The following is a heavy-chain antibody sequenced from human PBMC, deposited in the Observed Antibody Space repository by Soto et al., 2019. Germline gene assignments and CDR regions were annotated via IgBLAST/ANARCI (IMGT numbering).Heavy chain of an antibody. Sequence: PGESLKISCXGSGYSFTSYWIGWVRQMPGKGLEWMGIIYPGDSDTRYSPSFQGQVTISADKSISTAYLQWSSLKASDTAMYYCARNGEQQLENYYYYYGMDVWGQGTTVTVSS. D-gene: IGHD6-13*01. CDR1: GYSFTSYW. CDR2: IYPGDSDT. V-gene: IGHV5-51*01. J-gene: IGHJ6*02. CDR3: ARNGEQQLENYYYYYGMDV.